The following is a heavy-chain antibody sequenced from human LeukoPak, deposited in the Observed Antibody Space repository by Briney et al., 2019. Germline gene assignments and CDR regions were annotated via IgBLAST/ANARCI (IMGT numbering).Heavy chain of an antibody. Sequence: GGSLRLSCAASGFTFSSYWMSWVRQAPGKGLEWVANIKQDGSEKYYVDSVKGRFTISRDNAKNTLYLQVNSLRADDTAVYFCARDIGAPDDYWGQGTLVTVSS. CDR1: GFTFSSYW. J-gene: IGHJ4*02. V-gene: IGHV3-7*01. D-gene: IGHD3-10*01. CDR3: ARDIGAPDDY. CDR2: IKQDGSEK.